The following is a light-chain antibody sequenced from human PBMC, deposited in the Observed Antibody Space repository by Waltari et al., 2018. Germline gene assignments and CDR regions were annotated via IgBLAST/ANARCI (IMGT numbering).Light chain of an antibody. V-gene: IGLV3-21*04. Sequence: SYVLTQPPPVSVDPGKTARWTCGGDNIESKSVNWYQQKPGQAPVLAMFYDHDRPSEIPARFSGSNSGNTATLTITWVEAGDEADYHCQVWDDVTNSGVFGGGTKLTVL. CDR2: YDH. CDR3: QVWDDVTNSGV. J-gene: IGLJ2*01. CDR1: NIESKS.